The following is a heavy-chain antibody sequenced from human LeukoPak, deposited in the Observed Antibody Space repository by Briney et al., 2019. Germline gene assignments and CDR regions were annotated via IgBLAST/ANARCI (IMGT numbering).Heavy chain of an antibody. D-gene: IGHD3-10*01. CDR1: GFSFSIAW. CDR2: IKSNGDGGTT. Sequence: GGSLRLSCGASGFSFSIAWMSWVRQAPGKGLEWVGRIKSNGDGGTTDSAAPVKGRFTISRDDSKNTLFLQMNSLKTEDTAVYYCTTVQFARTMSLDYWGQGALVTVSS. J-gene: IGHJ4*02. CDR3: TTVQFARTMSLDY. V-gene: IGHV3-15*01.